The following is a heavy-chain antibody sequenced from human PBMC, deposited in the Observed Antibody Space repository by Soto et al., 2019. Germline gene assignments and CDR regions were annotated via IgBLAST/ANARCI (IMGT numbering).Heavy chain of an antibody. J-gene: IGHJ5*02. V-gene: IGHV1-8*01. CDR1: GYTFTSSD. CDR2: MNPNSGNT. Sequence: ASVKVSCKASGYTFTSSDINWVRQATGQGLEWMGWMNPNSGNTGYAQKFQGRVTMTRNTSISTAYMELSSLRSEDTAVYYCGRRRIAVGRRLDPWGQGTLVTVSS. CDR3: GRRRIAVGRRLDP. D-gene: IGHD6-19*01.